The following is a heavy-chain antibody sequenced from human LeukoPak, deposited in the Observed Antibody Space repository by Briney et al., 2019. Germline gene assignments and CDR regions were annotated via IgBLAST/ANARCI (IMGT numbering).Heavy chain of an antibody. CDR3: ARTGSCYYLGGFDY. J-gene: IGHJ4*02. CDR2: VAYDGSKK. D-gene: IGHD3-22*01. V-gene: IGHV3-30-3*01. CDR1: GFTFSSYA. Sequence: AAGALRLSCSASGFTFSSYAMHWVRQAPGKGLEWVAGVAYDGSKKYYADYVKGRVTISRENSKNTLYLQMNSLRAEDTAVYYCARTGSCYYLGGFDYWGQGTLVTVSS.